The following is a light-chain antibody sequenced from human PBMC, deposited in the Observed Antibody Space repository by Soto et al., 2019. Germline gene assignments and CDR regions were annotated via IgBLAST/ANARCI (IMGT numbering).Light chain of an antibody. V-gene: IGKV3D-20*02. CDR3: QQRSNWPRT. Sequence: EIVLTQSPGTLSLSPGERPTLSCRASQSVSSSYLAWYQQKHGQAPRXXIYGASTRATGIPARFSGIGSGTDLTITISSLEPEDFAVYYCQQRSNWPRTFGQGTKVEIK. CDR1: QSVSSSY. J-gene: IGKJ1*01. CDR2: GAS.